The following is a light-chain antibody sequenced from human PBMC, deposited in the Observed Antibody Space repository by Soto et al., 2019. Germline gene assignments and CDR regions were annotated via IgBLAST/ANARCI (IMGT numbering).Light chain of an antibody. CDR2: KAS. J-gene: IGKJ1*01. Sequence: IQMTQSPSTLSASVGDRVAITCRASQSIGIWLAWYKQKPGKAPRFLIYKASSLESWVPSRLSGSGSGTEFTLTISSLQPDDFATDDCQQYKDYSWTFGQGTKVEIK. V-gene: IGKV1-5*03. CDR3: QQYKDYSWT. CDR1: QSIGIW.